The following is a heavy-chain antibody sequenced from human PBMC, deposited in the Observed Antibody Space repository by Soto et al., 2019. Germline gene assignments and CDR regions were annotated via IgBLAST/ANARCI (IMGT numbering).Heavy chain of an antibody. D-gene: IGHD6-19*01. Sequence: SETLSLTCAVFGGSFSTYHWTWIRQPPGKGLEWIGEINDSGSTNYNPSLKSRVTISVDTSKNQFSLRLSSVTAADTAVYYCARDPCSGRDYNWFDPWGQGTLVTVSS. CDR3: ARDPCSGRDYNWFDP. CDR2: INDSGST. CDR1: GGSFSTYH. V-gene: IGHV4-34*01. J-gene: IGHJ5*02.